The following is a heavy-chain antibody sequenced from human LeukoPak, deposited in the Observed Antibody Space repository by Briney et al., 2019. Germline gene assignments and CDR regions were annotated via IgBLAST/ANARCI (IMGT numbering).Heavy chain of an antibody. CDR3: ARDLYSSGYYPRVWFDP. CDR1: GYTFTSYG. CDR2: ISAYNGNT. V-gene: IGHV1-18*01. Sequence: RASVKVSCKASGYTFTSYGISWVRQAPGQGLEWMGWISAYNGNTNYAQKLQGRVTMTTDTSTSTAYMELRSLRSDDTAVYYCARDLYSSGYYPRVWFDPWGQGTLVTVSS. D-gene: IGHD3-22*01. J-gene: IGHJ5*02.